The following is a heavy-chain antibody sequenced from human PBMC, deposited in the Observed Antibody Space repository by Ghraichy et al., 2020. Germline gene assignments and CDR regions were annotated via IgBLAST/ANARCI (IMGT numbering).Heavy chain of an antibody. V-gene: IGHV1-2*02. CDR2: INPNSGGT. D-gene: IGHD3-10*01. J-gene: IGHJ4*02. Sequence: ASAKVSCKASGYTFTGYYMHWVRQAPGQGLEWMGWINPNSGGTNYAQKFQGRVTMTRDTSISTAYMELSRLRSDDTAVYYCARGTMVRGVIIYWGQGTLVTVSS. CDR3: ARGTMVRGVIIY. CDR1: GYTFTGYY.